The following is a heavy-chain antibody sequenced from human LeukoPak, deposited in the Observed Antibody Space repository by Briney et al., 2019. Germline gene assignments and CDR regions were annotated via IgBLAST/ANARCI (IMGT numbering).Heavy chain of an antibody. Sequence: GGSLRLSCAASGFTFSSYAMHWVRQAPGKGLEWVAVISYDGSNKYYADSVKGRFTISRDNSKNTLYLQMNSLRAEDTAVYYCARDGTRLAYRGGDCYPYFDYWGQGTLVTVSS. D-gene: IGHD2-21*02. V-gene: IGHV3-30-3*01. CDR2: ISYDGSNK. CDR1: GFTFSSYA. CDR3: ARDGTRLAYRGGDCYPYFDY. J-gene: IGHJ4*02.